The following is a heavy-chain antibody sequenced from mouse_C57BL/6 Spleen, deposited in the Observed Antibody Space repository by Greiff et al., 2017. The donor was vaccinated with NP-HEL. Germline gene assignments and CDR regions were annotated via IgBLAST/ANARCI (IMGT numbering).Heavy chain of an antibody. CDR1: GYSITSGYD. CDR2: ISYSGRT. Sequence: EVKLMESGPGMVKPSQSLSLTCTVTGYSITSGYDWHWIRHFPGNKLEWMGYISYSGRTNYNPSLKSRISITHDTSKNHFFLKLNSVTTEDTATYYCARGGDYFWFAYWGQGTLVTVSA. J-gene: IGHJ3*01. CDR3: ARGGDYFWFAY. V-gene: IGHV3-1*01. D-gene: IGHD2-4*01.